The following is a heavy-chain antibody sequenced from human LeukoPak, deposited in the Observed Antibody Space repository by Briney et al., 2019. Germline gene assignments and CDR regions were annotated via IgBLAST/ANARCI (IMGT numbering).Heavy chain of an antibody. D-gene: IGHD6-13*01. CDR2: IYPGDSDT. J-gene: IGHJ5*02. CDR1: GYSLTSYW. Sequence: GESLKISCKGSGYSLTSYWIGWVRQMPGKGLEWMGIIYPGDSDTRYSPSFQGQVTISADKSISTAYLQWSSLKASDTAMYYCARHYSSSWGPRDWFDPWGQGTLVTVSS. CDR3: ARHYSSSWGPRDWFDP. V-gene: IGHV5-51*01.